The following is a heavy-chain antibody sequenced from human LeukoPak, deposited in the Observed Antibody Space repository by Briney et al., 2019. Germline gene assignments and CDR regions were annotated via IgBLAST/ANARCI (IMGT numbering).Heavy chain of an antibody. D-gene: IGHD3-22*01. Sequence: GGALRLSCAASGFTFRNYVISWVRQAPGKGLEWVSAIGGGTTTYYADYVKGRFTISRDNSKTTLYLQMNSLRAEDTAIYYCAREAGSSGYLDYWGQGTLVTVSS. CDR2: IGGGTTT. CDR3: AREAGSSGYLDY. V-gene: IGHV3-23*01. CDR1: GFTFRNYV. J-gene: IGHJ4*02.